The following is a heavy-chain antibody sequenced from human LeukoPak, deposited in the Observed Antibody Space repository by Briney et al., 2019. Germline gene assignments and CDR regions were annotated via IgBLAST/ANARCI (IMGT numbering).Heavy chain of an antibody. CDR2: ISAYNGNT. V-gene: IGHV1-18*01. Sequence: ASVKVSCKASGYTFTSYGISWVRQAPGQGLEWMGWISAYNGNTNYAQKLQGRVTMTTDTSTSTAYMELRSLRSDDTAVYYCARDRPWAFDVLRFLEWFNIDAFDIWGQGTMVTVSS. J-gene: IGHJ3*02. D-gene: IGHD3-3*01. CDR1: GYTFTSYG. CDR3: ARDRPWAFDVLRFLEWFNIDAFDI.